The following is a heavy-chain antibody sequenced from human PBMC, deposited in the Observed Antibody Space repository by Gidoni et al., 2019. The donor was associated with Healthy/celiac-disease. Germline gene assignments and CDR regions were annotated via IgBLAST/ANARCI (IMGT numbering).Heavy chain of an antibody. CDR3: AREAGAYCGGDCYSYWYFDL. Sequence: EVQLVESGGGLVKPGGSLRLSCAASGFTFSSYSMNWVRQAPGKGLEWVSSISSSSSYIYYADSVKGRFTISRDNAKNSLYLQMNSLRAEETAVYYCAREAGAYCGGDCYSYWYFDLWGRGTLVTVSS. CDR2: ISSSSSYI. V-gene: IGHV3-21*01. CDR1: GFTFSSYS. D-gene: IGHD2-21*01. J-gene: IGHJ2*01.